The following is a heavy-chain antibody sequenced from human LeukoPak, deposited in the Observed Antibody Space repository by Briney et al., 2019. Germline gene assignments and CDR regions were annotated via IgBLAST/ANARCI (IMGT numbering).Heavy chain of an antibody. CDR3: ARVRSHFDY. CDR2: IYCSGST. V-gene: IGHV4-39*01. J-gene: IGHJ4*02. Sequence: SETLSLTCTVSGGSISSSSYYWGWIRQPPGKGLEWIGSIYCSGSTYYNPSLKSRVTISVDTSKNQFSLKLSSVTAADTAVYYCARVRSHFDYWGQGTLVTVSS. CDR1: GGSISSSSYY.